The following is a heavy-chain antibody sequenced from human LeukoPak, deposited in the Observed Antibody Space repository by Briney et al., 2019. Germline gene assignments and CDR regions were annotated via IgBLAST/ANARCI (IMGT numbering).Heavy chain of an antibody. CDR3: VKDTATTVTGGYFYYYMDV. CDR2: ILSDTINK. CDR1: AFTFSSYG. V-gene: IGHV3-30*02. Sequence: GRSLRLSCAASAFTFSSYGMRWVRQAPGKGLEWVALILSDTINKYYAASVEGRFTISRDASKNPLYLQMNSLRAEDTAVYSCVKDTATTVTGGYFYYYMDVWGNGTTVTVSS. D-gene: IGHD1-1*01. J-gene: IGHJ6*03.